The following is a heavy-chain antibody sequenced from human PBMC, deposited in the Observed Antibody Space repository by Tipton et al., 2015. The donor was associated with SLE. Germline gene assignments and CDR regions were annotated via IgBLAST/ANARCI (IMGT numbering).Heavy chain of an antibody. CDR2: ITWNGV. V-gene: IGHV3-9*01. CDR3: ASAILWWSMDY. Sequence: SLRLSCAASGFTFDDYAMHWVRQSPGKGLEWVSGITWNGVGYADSVKGRFTISRDNPKNTVYLRINSLRVEDTAVYYCASAILWWSMDYWGQGTLVTVSS. J-gene: IGHJ4*02. D-gene: IGHD2-15*01. CDR1: GFTFDDYA.